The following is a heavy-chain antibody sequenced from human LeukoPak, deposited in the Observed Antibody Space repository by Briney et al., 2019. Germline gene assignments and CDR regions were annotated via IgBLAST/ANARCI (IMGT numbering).Heavy chain of an antibody. D-gene: IGHD3-3*01. J-gene: IGHJ5*02. Sequence: GGSLRLSCEASEFIFSSYAMHWVRQAPGKGLEYVSAISSNGGSTYYADSVKGRFTISRDNSKNTLYLQMSSLRAEDTAVYYCVKGDLSRWFDPWGQGTLVTVSS. CDR1: EFIFSSYA. CDR2: ISSNGGST. V-gene: IGHV3-64D*06. CDR3: VKGDLSRWFDP.